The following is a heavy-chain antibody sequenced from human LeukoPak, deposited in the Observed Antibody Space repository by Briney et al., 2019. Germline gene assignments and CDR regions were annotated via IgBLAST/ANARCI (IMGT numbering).Heavy chain of an antibody. D-gene: IGHD3-10*01. CDR1: AFTFNTYW. J-gene: IGHJ4*02. CDR3: VRQTDYYGSGSYFTVGDY. Sequence: GGSLRLSCAASAFTFNTYWMHWVRQVPGRGLEWVSRINGDESSTNYADSVKGRFTISRDNAKNTLYLQMNSLRAEDTAVYYCVRQTDYYGSGSYFTVGDYWGQGTLVTVSS. V-gene: IGHV3-74*01. CDR2: INGDESST.